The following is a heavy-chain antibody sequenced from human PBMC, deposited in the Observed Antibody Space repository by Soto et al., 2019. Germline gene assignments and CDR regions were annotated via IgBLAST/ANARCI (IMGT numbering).Heavy chain of an antibody. Sequence: ASVKVACKASGYTCTSYAMHWVLQAPGQRLEWMGWINAGNGNTKYSQKFQGRVTITRDTSASTAYMELSSLRSEDTAVYYCARDGMGGPYYYYSSYMDVWDEGTTVTVSS. V-gene: IGHV1-3*01. D-gene: IGHD3-16*01. CDR1: GYTCTSYA. CDR2: INAGNGNT. J-gene: IGHJ6*03. CDR3: ARDGMGGPYYYYSSYMDV.